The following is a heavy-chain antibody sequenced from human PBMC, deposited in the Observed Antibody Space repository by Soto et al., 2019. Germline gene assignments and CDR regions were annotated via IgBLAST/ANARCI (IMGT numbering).Heavy chain of an antibody. J-gene: IGHJ2*01. V-gene: IGHV3-53*02. CDR2: IYTGGST. CDR3: ARGKRYFDL. CDR1: GFIVSSNY. Sequence: EVQLVETGGGLIQPGGSLRLSCAASGFIVSSNYMSWVRQAPGKGLEWVSVIYTGGSTYYADSVKGRFTISRDNSKNTLYLYMNSLGANGTALYYCARGKRYFDLWGRGTLVTVCS.